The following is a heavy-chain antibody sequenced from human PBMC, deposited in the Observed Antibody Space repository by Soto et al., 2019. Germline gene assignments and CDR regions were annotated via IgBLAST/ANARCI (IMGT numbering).Heavy chain of an antibody. CDR2: IRNKVHSYAT. Sequence: PGGSLRISFAASCFTFSCSSVHWVRQASWKVLELVGRIRNKVHSYATAYAASVRGRFTISRDDSKNTTFLQMKSLNTEDTAVYYCISHSPEDMKRTWGQGTLVTVSS. D-gene: IGHD2-15*01. J-gene: IGHJ4*02. CDR3: ISHSPEDMKRT. CDR1: CFTFSCSS. V-gene: IGHV3-73*01.